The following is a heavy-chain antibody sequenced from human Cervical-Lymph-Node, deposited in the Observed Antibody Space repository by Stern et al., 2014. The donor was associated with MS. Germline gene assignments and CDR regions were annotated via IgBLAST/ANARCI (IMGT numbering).Heavy chain of an antibody. Sequence: VQLGESGAEVKKPGASVKVSCKASGYTFTSYDINWVRQATGQGLEWMGWMNPNNGNTGYGQKFQGRVTMTRNTSISTAYMELSSLRSDDTGVYYCARGRVDLIRALGIWGQGTMVTVSS. D-gene: IGHD3-16*01. J-gene: IGHJ3*02. CDR1: GYTFTSYD. CDR2: MNPNNGNT. CDR3: ARGRVDLIRALGI. V-gene: IGHV1-8*01.